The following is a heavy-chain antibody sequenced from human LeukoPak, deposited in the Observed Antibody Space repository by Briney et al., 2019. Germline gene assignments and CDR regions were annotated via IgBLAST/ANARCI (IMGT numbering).Heavy chain of an antibody. J-gene: IGHJ4*02. CDR3: ARGEAFCDY. CDR2: IKEDGTKT. Sequence: GGSLGLSCAASGFTFSRYWMTWVRQAPGKGLEWVANIKEDGTKTYYVDSVKGRFTISRDNAQNSLYLQMKSLTPEDTAVYFCARGEAFCDYWGQGALVTVSS. V-gene: IGHV3-7*05. CDR1: GFTFSRYW.